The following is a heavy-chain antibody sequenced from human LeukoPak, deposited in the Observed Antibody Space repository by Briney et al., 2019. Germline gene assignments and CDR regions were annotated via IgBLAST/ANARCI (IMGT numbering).Heavy chain of an antibody. CDR1: GFTFSAYS. V-gene: IGHV3-21*01. Sequence: PGGSLRLSCAASGFTFSAYSMNWVRQAPGKGLEWVSSISTGSSYIYYADSVKGRFTISRENAKNSLYLQMNSLRAEDTAVYYCARGPYYDFWSGYYLYGMDVWGQGTTVTVSS. D-gene: IGHD3-3*01. CDR3: ARGPYYDFWSGYYLYGMDV. J-gene: IGHJ6*02. CDR2: ISTGSSYI.